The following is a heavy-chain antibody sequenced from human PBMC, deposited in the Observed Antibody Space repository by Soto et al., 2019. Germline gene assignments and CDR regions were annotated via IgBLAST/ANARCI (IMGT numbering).Heavy chain of an antibody. Sequence: QVQLVHAGAEEKNPGASVTVSCKPSGYTFTSYAMHWVRQAPGQRLEWMGWINAGNGNTTYSQKFQGRVTITRDTSASTANMGLSSLRSEETAEEYCARSIVVVTALDYWGQGTLFTV. CDR1: GYTFTSYA. CDR3: ARSIVVVTALDY. J-gene: IGHJ4*02. CDR2: INAGNGNT. V-gene: IGHV1-3*05. D-gene: IGHD2-21*02.